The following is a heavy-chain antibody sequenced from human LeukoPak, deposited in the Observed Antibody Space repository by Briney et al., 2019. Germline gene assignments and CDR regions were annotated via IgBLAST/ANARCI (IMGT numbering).Heavy chain of an antibody. CDR3: ARESTVTTFWFDP. CDR2: INWNGGRT. D-gene: IGHD4-17*01. Sequence: GGSLRLSCAASGFTLDDFGMSWVRQAPGKGLEWVSSINWNGGRTGYADSVKGRFIISRDNAKNSLYLQMTSLRAEDTALYYCARESTVTTFWFDPWGQGTLVTVSS. CDR1: GFTLDDFG. V-gene: IGHV3-20*04. J-gene: IGHJ5*02.